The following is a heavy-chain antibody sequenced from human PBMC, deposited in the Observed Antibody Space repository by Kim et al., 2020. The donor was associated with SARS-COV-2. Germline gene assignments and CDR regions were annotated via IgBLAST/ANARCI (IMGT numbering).Heavy chain of an antibody. CDR2: ISSSGSTI. D-gene: IGHD6-19*01. J-gene: IGHJ6*03. V-gene: IGHV3-11*01. CDR1: GFTFSDYY. Sequence: GGSLRLSCAASGFTFSDYYMSWIRQAPGKGLEWVSYISSSGSTIYYADSVKGRFTISRDNAKNSLYLQMNSLRAEDTAVYYCARIPATLQYSSGWYYYYYYYYMDVWGKGTTVTVSS. CDR3: ARIPATLQYSSGWYYYYYYYYMDV.